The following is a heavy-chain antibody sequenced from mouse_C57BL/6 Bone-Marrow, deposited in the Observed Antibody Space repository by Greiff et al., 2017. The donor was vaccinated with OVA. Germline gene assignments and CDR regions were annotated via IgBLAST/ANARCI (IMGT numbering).Heavy chain of an antibody. CDR2: IDPSDSYT. J-gene: IGHJ2*01. D-gene: IGHD1-1*01. CDR1: GYTFTSYW. V-gene: IGHV1-50*01. CDR3: AVYGSSLDY. Sequence: QVQLQQPGAELVKPGASVKLSCKASGYTFTSYWMQWVKQRPGQGLEWIGEIDPSDSYTNYNQKFKGKATLTVDTSSSTAYMQLSSLTSEDSAVYYCAVYGSSLDYWGQGTTLTVSS.